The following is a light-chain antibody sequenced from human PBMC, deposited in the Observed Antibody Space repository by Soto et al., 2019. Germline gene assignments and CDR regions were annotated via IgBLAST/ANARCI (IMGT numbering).Light chain of an antibody. Sequence: DIRVTQWAATLSASVGDRVTITCRASQCFXSWFAWYQQKPGKAPKLLXYDASSLESGCPSRFSGSGSGTEFTRTISSLQPDDCANYYCQQYTMDTWTFGQGTKVDIK. V-gene: IGKV1-5*01. J-gene: IGKJ1*01. CDR1: QCFXSW. CDR3: QQYTMDTWT. CDR2: DAS.